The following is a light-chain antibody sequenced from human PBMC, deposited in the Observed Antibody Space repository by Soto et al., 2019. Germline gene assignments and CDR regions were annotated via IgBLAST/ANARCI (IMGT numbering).Light chain of an antibody. J-gene: IGLJ1*01. Sequence: QSALTQPPSVSGSPGQSVTISCTGTSTDFVSYNRVSWYQQPPDTAPKLMIYEASNRPSGVPDRFSGSRSGNTASLTISGLQAADEADYYCSLDTREITSVFGPGSTATVL. CDR1: STDFVSYNR. CDR2: EAS. CDR3: SLDTREITSV. V-gene: IGLV2-18*01.